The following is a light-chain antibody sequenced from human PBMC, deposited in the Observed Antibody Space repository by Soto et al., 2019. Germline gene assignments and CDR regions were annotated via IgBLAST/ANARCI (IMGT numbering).Light chain of an antibody. J-gene: IGKJ5*01. CDR2: DAS. V-gene: IGKV1-33*01. CDR3: QQYDHLPIT. Sequence: DIQMTQSPSSLSASVGYRVTITCQASQDISNYLNWYQQKPGKAPKLLIYDASKLETGVPSRFSGSGSGTDFTFTISSLQPEDFATYHCQQYDHLPITFGQGTRLHIK. CDR1: QDISNY.